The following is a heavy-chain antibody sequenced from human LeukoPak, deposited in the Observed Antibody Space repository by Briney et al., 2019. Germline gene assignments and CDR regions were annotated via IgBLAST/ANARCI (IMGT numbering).Heavy chain of an antibody. J-gene: IGHJ3*02. CDR2: ISAYNGNT. CDR1: GYTFTSYV. CDR3: ARPSRVGATYDAFDI. Sequence: ASVKVSCKASGYTFTSYVVNWVRQAPGQGLEWVGWISAYNGNTNDAQMLQGRVTMTTDTSTSTAYMELRSLRSDDTAMYYCARPSRVGATYDAFDIWGQGTLVTVSS. V-gene: IGHV1-18*01.